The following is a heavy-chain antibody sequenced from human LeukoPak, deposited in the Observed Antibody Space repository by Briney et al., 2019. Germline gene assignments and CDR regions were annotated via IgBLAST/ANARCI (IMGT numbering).Heavy chain of an antibody. D-gene: IGHD2-2*02. J-gene: IGHJ4*02. CDR2: FYHSGST. CDR3: ARDPTGYCSSASCYTAY. CDR1: GYYISDGYY. Sequence: PSEILSLTCTVSGYYISDGYYWGWIRQPPEKGLEWIGSFYHSGSTYYNPSLKSRVTISVDTSKNQFSLKLSSVTAADTAVYYCARDPTGYCSSASCYTAYWGQGTPVTVSS. V-gene: IGHV4-38-2*02.